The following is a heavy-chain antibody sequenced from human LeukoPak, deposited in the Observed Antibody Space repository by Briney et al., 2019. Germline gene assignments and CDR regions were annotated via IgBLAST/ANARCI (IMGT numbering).Heavy chain of an antibody. Sequence: GGSLRLSCAASGFTFSSYVMHWVRQAPGKGLEWVAVISYDGSNKYYADSVKGRFTISRDNSKNTLYLQMNSLRAEDTAVYYCARGRGTAAMYYYYYGMDVWGQGTTVTVSS. CDR1: GFTFSSYV. D-gene: IGHD2-2*01. V-gene: IGHV3-30-3*01. J-gene: IGHJ6*02. CDR3: ARGRGTAAMYYYYYGMDV. CDR2: ISYDGSNK.